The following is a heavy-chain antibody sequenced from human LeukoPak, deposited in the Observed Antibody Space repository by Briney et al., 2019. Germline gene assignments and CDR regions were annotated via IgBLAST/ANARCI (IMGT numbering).Heavy chain of an antibody. D-gene: IGHD4-17*01. CDR1: GFTFSIYA. CDR2: ISGSGGST. J-gene: IGHJ3*02. Sequence: GGSLKLSCAASGFTFSIYAMSWVRQAPGKGLEWVSAISGSGGSTYYADSVKGRFTISRDNSKNTLYLQINSLRAEDTAVYYCATLGGGDYGDYGPGIWGQGTMVTVSS. V-gene: IGHV3-23*01. CDR3: ATLGGGDYGDYGPGI.